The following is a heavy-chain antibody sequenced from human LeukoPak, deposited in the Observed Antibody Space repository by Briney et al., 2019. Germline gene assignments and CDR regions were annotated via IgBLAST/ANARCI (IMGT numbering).Heavy chain of an antibody. D-gene: IGHD3-22*01. CDR1: GYSFTSYW. CDR2: IYPGDSDT. Sequence: GESLKISCKGSGYSFTSYWIGWVRQMPGKGLEWMGIIYPGDSDTRYSPSFQGQVTISADKSISTAYLQWGSLKASDTATYYCARQLYYYDSSGYYLTGYFDYWGQGTLVTVSS. J-gene: IGHJ4*02. CDR3: ARQLYYYDSSGYYLTGYFDY. V-gene: IGHV5-51*01.